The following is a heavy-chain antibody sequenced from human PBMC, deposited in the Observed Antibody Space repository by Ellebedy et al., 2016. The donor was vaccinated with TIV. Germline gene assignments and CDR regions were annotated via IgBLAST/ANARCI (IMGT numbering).Heavy chain of an antibody. D-gene: IGHD1-26*01. V-gene: IGHV3-23*01. Sequence: GESLKISCAASGFTFSSYAMSWVRQAPGKGLEWVSAITGSGGSTYYADSVKGRFTMSRDSSKNTLYLQMGSLRAEDLAVYYCARAYSYYYYYMDVWGKGTTVTVSS. CDR1: GFTFSSYA. CDR3: ARAYSYYYYYMDV. CDR2: ITGSGGST. J-gene: IGHJ6*03.